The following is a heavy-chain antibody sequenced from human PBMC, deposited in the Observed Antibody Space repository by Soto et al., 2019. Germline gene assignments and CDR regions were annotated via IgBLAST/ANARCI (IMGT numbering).Heavy chain of an antibody. Sequence: EVQLLESGGDLVQPGGSLRLSCAASGFAFGTSAMSWVRQVPGKGLEWVSSISAGGGSTNYAASVKRRSTVSRDNSANPLSLRMGSLGVAYTAIYYCAKGSPLANGGDGDNVDPWGQGTLVTVSS. CDR2: ISAGGGST. D-gene: IGHD3-16*01. CDR1: GFAFGTSA. J-gene: IGHJ5*02. CDR3: AKGSPLANGGDGDNVDP. V-gene: IGHV3-23*01.